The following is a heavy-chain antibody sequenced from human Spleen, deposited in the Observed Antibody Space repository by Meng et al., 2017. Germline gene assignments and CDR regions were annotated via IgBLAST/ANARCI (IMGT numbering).Heavy chain of an antibody. V-gene: IGHV6-1*01. CDR3: AHGWAFDY. CDR1: GDSVSGNSAA. J-gene: IGHJ4*02. D-gene: IGHD6-19*01. Sequence: QVQLQQSGPGLVEPSQTLSLPCAISGDSVSGNSAAWNWIRQSPSRGLEWLGRTYYRSEWYNDYAVSVQDRITINADTSMNQFSLQLNSVTPEDTAVYYCAHGWAFDYWGQGTLVTVSS. CDR2: TYYRSEWYN.